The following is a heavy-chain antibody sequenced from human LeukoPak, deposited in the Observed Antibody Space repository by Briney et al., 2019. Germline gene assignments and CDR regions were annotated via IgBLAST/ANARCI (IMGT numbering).Heavy chain of an antibody. CDR1: GFTFSSYS. D-gene: IGHD2-2*01. Sequence: GGSLRLSCAASGFTFSSYSMNWVRQAPGKGLEWVSSISGSSSYIYYADSVKGRFTISRDNAKNSLYLQMNSLRAEDTAVYYCARRVVVPAAPYYFDYWGQGTLVTVSS. CDR3: ARRVVVPAAPYYFDY. J-gene: IGHJ4*02. V-gene: IGHV3-21*01. CDR2: ISGSSSYI.